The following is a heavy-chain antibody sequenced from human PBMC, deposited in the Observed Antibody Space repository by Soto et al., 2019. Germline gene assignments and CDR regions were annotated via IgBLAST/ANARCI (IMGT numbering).Heavy chain of an antibody. V-gene: IGHV1-2*04. CDR3: ARGDYIWGSYRQLYYFDY. CDR2: INPNSGGT. D-gene: IGHD3-16*02. CDR1: GSTFTGYC. Sequence: ASVKVSCQASGSTFTGYCMHWVRQAPGQGLEWMGWINPNSGGTNYAQKFQGWVTMTRDTSISTAYMELSRLRSDDTAVYYCARGDYIWGSYRQLYYFDYWGQGTLVTVSS. J-gene: IGHJ4*02.